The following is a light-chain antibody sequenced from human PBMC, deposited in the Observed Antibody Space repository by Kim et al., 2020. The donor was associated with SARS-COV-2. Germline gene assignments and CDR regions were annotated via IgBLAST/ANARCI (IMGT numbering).Light chain of an antibody. J-gene: IGLJ2*01. CDR2: TNT. CDR1: SSNIGAGSE. V-gene: IGLV1-40*01. Sequence: RVTSSCTGTSSNIGAGSEVHWYHHVPGTAPKVLIFTNTKRPSGVPDRFSGSKSGTSASLAITGLQPEDEGDYYCQSYDNSLDDKVFGGGTQLTVL. CDR3: QSYDNSLDDKV.